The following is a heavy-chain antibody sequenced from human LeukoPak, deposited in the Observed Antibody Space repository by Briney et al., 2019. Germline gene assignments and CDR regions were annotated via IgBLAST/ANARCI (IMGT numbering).Heavy chain of an antibody. CDR2: IKQDGSEK. V-gene: IGHV3-7*03. D-gene: IGHD3-9*01. Sequence: GGSLRLSCAASGFTFSSYWMSWVRQAPGKGPEWVANIKQDGSEKYYVDSVKGRFTISRDNAKNSLYLQMNSPRAEDTAVYYCARTLYYDILTGYSPTPYYFDYWGQGTLVTVSS. CDR1: GFTFSSYW. CDR3: ARTLYYDILTGYSPTPYYFDY. J-gene: IGHJ4*02.